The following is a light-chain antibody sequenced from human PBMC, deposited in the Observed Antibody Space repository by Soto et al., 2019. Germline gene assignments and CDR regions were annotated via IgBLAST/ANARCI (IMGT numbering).Light chain of an antibody. CDR1: SSNIGGGYD. CDR2: GDT. CDR3: QSYDSSLSGSV. J-gene: IGLJ3*02. Sequence: QSVLTQPPSVSGAPGQRVTISCTGSSSNIGGGYDIHWYQQFPGPAPKLLIYGDTNRPSGVPDRFSGSKSGTSASLAITGLQAEDEADYYCQSYDSSLSGSVFGGGTKLTVL. V-gene: IGLV1-40*01.